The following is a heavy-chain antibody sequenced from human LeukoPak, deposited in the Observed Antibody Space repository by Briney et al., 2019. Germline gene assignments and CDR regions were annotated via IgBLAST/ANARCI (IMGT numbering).Heavy chain of an antibody. CDR1: GFTFSDHY. D-gene: IGHD1-26*01. Sequence: GGSLRLSCAASGFTFSDHYMDWVRQAPGKGLEWVGRTRNKANSYTTEYAASVKGRFTISRDDSKNPLYLQMNSLKTEDTAVYYCASYSGIKDAFDIWGQGTMVTVSS. V-gene: IGHV3-72*01. CDR2: TRNKANSYTT. J-gene: IGHJ3*02. CDR3: ASYSGIKDAFDI.